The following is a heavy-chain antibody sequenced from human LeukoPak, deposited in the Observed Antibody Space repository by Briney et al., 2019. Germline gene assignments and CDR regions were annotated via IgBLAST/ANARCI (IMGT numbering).Heavy chain of an antibody. CDR1: GFTFSSYS. CDR3: ARDDRQWLVRIDY. CDR2: ISSSSSYI. D-gene: IGHD6-19*01. J-gene: IGHJ4*02. Sequence: PGGSLRLSCAASGFTFSSYSMNWVRQAPWKGLEWVSSISSSSSYIYYADSVKGRFTISRDNAKNSLYLQLNSLRAEDTAVYYCARDDRQWLVRIDYWGQGTLVTVSS. V-gene: IGHV3-21*01.